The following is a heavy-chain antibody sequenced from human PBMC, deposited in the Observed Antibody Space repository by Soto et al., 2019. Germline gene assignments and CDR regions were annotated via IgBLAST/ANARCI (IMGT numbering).Heavy chain of an antibody. J-gene: IGHJ6*02. V-gene: IGHV3-7*03. D-gene: IGHD2-2*01. CDR2: IKQDGSEK. Sequence: GSLRLSCAASGFTFSSYWMSWVRQAPGKGLEWVANIKQDGSEKYYVDSVKGRFTISRDNAKNSLYLQMNSLRAEDTAVYYCARVFCSSTSCSYYYYYGMGVWGQGTTVTVSS. CDR3: ARVFCSSTSCSYYYYYGMGV. CDR1: GFTFSSYW.